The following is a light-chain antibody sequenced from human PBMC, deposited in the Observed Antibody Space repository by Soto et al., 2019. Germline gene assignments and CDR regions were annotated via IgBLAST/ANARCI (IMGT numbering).Light chain of an antibody. J-gene: IGKJ1*01. CDR3: QQSYSTPPWT. V-gene: IGKV1-39*01. CDR2: AAS. Sequence: DIQMTQSPSSLSASVGDRVTITCRASQSIVTYFNWYLQKPGKAPKLLIYAASNLQSGVPSRFSGSGSGTDFTLTISNMQPEDFATYFCQQSYSTPPWTFGQGTKVEIK. CDR1: QSIVTY.